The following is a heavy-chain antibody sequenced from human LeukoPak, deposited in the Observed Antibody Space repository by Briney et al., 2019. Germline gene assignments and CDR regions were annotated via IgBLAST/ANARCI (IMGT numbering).Heavy chain of an antibody. V-gene: IGHV3-23*01. Sequence: GGSLRLSCAASGFTFSNYAMGWVRQAPGKGLEWVSGISGSDYAYYTDSAKGRFTISRDNSKNTLYLQMNTLRAEDTAVYYCAKGVRYLDWWILDYWGQGTLVPVSS. CDR2: ISGSDYA. CDR1: GFTFSNYA. J-gene: IGHJ4*02. CDR3: AKGVRYLDWWILDY. D-gene: IGHD3-9*01.